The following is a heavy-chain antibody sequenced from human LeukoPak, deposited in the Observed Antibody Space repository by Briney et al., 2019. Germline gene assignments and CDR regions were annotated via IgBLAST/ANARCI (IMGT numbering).Heavy chain of an antibody. CDR3: AKHFEGALDY. CDR1: GFTFSSYA. Sequence: GGSLRLSCAASGFTFSSYAMSWVRQAPGKGLEWVSLIGDSGDSTYYADTVKGRFTISRDNSKNTLFLQMNSLRAEDTAVYYCAKHFEGALDYWGQGTLVTASS. V-gene: IGHV3-23*01. J-gene: IGHJ4*02. CDR2: IGDSGDST.